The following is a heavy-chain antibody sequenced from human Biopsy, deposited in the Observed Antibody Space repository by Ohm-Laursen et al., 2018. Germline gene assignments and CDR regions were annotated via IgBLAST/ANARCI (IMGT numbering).Heavy chain of an antibody. CDR2: ISGYNGNT. Sequence: GSVKVSCKASGYKFTSYGMSWVRQAPGQGFEWMGRISGYNGNTNYAQKFQGRITMTIDAATSTGYMDLRSLKSDDTAVYYCARIAAAGWDDYWGQGTLVTVSS. CDR3: ARIAAAGWDDY. V-gene: IGHV1-18*01. D-gene: IGHD6-25*01. J-gene: IGHJ4*02. CDR1: GYKFTSYG.